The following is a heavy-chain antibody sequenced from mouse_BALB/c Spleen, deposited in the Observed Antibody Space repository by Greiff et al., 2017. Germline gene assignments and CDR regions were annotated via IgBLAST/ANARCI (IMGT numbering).Heavy chain of an antibody. CDR2: ISSGGGST. J-gene: IGHJ4*01. D-gene: IGHD2-2*01. CDR3: ARHGYDTYAMDY. CDR1: GFAFSSYD. V-gene: IGHV5-12-1*01. Sequence: EVMLVESGGGLVKPGGSLKLSCAASGFAFSSYDMSWVRQTPEKRLEWVAYISSGGGSTYYPDTVKGRFTISRDNAKNTLYLQMSSLKSEDTAMYYCARHGYDTYAMDYWGQGTSVTVSS.